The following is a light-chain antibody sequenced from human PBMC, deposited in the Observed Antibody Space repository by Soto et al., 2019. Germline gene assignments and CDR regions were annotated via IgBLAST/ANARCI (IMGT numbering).Light chain of an antibody. V-gene: IGKV3-15*01. Sequence: EIMMTQSPATLSVSPGERATLSCRASQTISTYLAWYQQKPGQAPSLLIYGASTRALGIPARFSGSGSGTEFTLTISSLQSEDFAVYFCQQYDSWPRTFGQGTKLEI. CDR3: QQYDSWPRT. CDR2: GAS. J-gene: IGKJ2*01. CDR1: QTISTY.